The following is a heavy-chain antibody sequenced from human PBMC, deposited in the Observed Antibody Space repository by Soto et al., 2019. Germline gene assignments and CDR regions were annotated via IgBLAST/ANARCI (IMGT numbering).Heavy chain of an antibody. Sequence: QVQLVESGGGLVQPGGSLRLSCAASGFTFGDYEMSWIRQAAGKGPEWVSFLSRSGNTIYYADWVKGRFSISRDNVDNSRYLQMERLRVEATATYFRARSSGWYEADAFDMWSQATMVTVSA. V-gene: IGHV3-11*01. CDR1: GFTFGDYE. CDR3: ARSSGWYEADAFDM. CDR2: LSRSGNTI. D-gene: IGHD6-19*01. J-gene: IGHJ3*02.